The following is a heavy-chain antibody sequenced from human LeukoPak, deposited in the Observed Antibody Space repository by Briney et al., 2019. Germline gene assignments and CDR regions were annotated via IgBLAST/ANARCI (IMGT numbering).Heavy chain of an antibody. CDR2: INPGDSDT. CDR1: GYSFTSYW. CDR3: AREGSSSSRLFAWFDA. V-gene: IGHV5-51*01. D-gene: IGHD6-13*01. Sequence: GESLKISCKGSGYSFTSYWIGWVRQMPGKGVEWMGIINPGDSDTRYSPSFQGQVTISADKSISTAYLQWSSLKASDTAMYYCAREGSSSSRLFAWFDAWSQGTLVTVSS. J-gene: IGHJ5*02.